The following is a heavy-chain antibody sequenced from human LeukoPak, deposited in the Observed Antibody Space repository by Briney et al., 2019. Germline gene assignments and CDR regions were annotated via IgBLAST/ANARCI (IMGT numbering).Heavy chain of an antibody. Sequence: ASVKVSCKASGGTFSSYAISWVRQAPGQGLEWMGWINPNSGGTNYAQKFQGRVTMTRDTSISTAYMELSRLRSDDTAVYYCARVLLDDDYWGQGTLVTVSS. J-gene: IGHJ4*02. CDR2: INPNSGGT. CDR1: GGTFSSYA. CDR3: ARVLLDDDY. V-gene: IGHV1-2*02. D-gene: IGHD3-10*01.